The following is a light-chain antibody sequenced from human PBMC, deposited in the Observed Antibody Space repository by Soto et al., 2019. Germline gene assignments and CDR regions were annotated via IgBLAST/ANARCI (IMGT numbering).Light chain of an antibody. V-gene: IGKV3-20*01. CDR3: QQYGRLPPYT. Sequence: EIVMTQSPATLSLSPGERATLSCRASQSITSNLAWYQQKPGQAPRLLIHGTSDRATGIPDRFSGSGSGTDFTLTITSLEPEDFAVYYCQQYGRLPPYTFGQGTKLEIK. CDR1: QSITSN. CDR2: GTS. J-gene: IGKJ2*01.